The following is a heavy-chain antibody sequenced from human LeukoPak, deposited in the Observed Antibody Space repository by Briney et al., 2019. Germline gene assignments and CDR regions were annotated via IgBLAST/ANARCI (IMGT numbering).Heavy chain of an antibody. J-gene: IGHJ4*02. Sequence: ASVKVSCKASGYTFTSYYMHWVRQAPGQGLGWMGVINPSGGSTTYAQKFQGRVTMTRDTSTSTVYMELSSLRSEATAVYYCARLGGSGSYQIFDYWGQGTLVTVSS. CDR3: ARLGGSGSYQIFDY. V-gene: IGHV1-46*01. CDR1: GYTFTSYY. D-gene: IGHD1-26*01. CDR2: INPSGGST.